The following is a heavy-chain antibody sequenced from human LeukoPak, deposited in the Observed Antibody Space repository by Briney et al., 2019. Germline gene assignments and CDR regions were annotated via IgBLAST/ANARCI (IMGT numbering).Heavy chain of an antibody. V-gene: IGHV1-2*02. D-gene: IGHD3-22*01. Sequence: ASVTVSCKASGYTFTGYYMHWVRQAPGQGLEWMGWINPNSGGTNYAQKFQGRVTMTRDTSISTAYMELSRLRSDDTAVYYCARSAPYDSSGYYPDYWGQGTLVTVSS. CDR1: GYTFTGYY. CDR3: ARSAPYDSSGYYPDY. CDR2: INPNSGGT. J-gene: IGHJ4*02.